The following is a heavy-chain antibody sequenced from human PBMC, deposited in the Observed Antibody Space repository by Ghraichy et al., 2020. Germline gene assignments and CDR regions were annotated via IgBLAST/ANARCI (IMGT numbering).Heavy chain of an antibody. CDR3: ARDRGYCSSTSCSRFDP. V-gene: IGHV3-21*01. CDR1: GFTFSSYS. Sequence: LSLTCAASGFTFSSYSMNWVRQAPGKGLEWVSSISSSSSYIYYADSVKGRFTISRDNAKNSLYLQMNSLRAEDTAVYYCARDRGYCSSTSCSRFDPWGQGTLVTVSS. J-gene: IGHJ5*02. CDR2: ISSSSSYI. D-gene: IGHD2-2*01.